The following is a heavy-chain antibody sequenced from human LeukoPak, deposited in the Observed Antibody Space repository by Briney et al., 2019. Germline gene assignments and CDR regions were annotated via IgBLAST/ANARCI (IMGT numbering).Heavy chain of an antibody. CDR2: INHSGST. CDR1: GGSFSGYY. Sequence: SETLSLTCAVYGGSFSGYYWSWIRQPPGKGLEWIGEINHSGSTNYNPSLKSRVTISVDTSKNQFSLKLSSVTAADTAVYYCAKPGAMSGSYYFDYWGQGTLVTVSS. D-gene: IGHD3-3*01. CDR3: AKPGAMSGSYYFDY. V-gene: IGHV4-34*01. J-gene: IGHJ4*02.